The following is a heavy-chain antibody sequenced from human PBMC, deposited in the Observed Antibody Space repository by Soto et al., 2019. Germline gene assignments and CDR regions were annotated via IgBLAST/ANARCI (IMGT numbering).Heavy chain of an antibody. CDR3: AREGRGKKAGYNGLVSLGY. CDR1: GSRFSNYV. D-gene: IGHD2-2*02. CDR2: TIPIFNST. J-gene: IGHJ4*02. Sequence: QVQLVQSGAEVKTPGSSLKVSCKGSGSRFSNYVISWVRQAPGHGLEWLGRTIPIFNSTKYAQNFQGRVTITADKSTSTASLELSSLRSDDTAVYYCAREGRGKKAGYNGLVSLGYWGQGTLVTVSS. V-gene: IGHV1-69*06.